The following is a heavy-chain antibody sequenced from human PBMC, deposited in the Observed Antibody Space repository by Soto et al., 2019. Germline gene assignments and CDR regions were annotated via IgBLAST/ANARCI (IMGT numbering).Heavy chain of an antibody. CDR2: ISYDGSNK. V-gene: IGHV3-30*18. CDR3: AKTAQAYCSGGSCYLDALDI. CDR1: GFTFSSYG. J-gene: IGHJ3*02. D-gene: IGHD2-15*01. Sequence: GGSLRLSCAASGFTFSSYGMHWVRQAPGKGLEWVAVISYDGSNKYYAESVKGRFTISRDNSKNTLYLQMNSLRAEDTAVYYCAKTAQAYCSGGSCYLDALDIWGPGTMLTVSS.